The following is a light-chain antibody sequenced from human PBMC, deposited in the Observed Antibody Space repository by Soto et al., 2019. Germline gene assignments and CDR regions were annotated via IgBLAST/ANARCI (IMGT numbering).Light chain of an antibody. CDR2: WAS. Sequence: DIVMTQSPDSLAVSLGERATINCKSSQSVLYSSNNKNYLAWYQQKPGQPPKLLIYWASTRESGVPDRFSGSGSGTDFTLTISSLQAEDVEVYYCQQYYTTPPMYTFGQGTKVDIK. CDR1: QSVLYSSNNKNY. CDR3: QQYYTTPPMYT. V-gene: IGKV4-1*01. J-gene: IGKJ2*01.